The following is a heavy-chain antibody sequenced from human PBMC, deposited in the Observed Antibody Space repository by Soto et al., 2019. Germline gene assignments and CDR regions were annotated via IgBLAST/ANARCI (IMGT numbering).Heavy chain of an antibody. CDR3: ARLDYVEMTLYGLDV. J-gene: IGHJ6*02. Sequence: PGESLKISCKGSGYRFALYWIAWVRQMPGKGLEWMGMIYPADSESRYSPSFQGQVTISVDKSISTAYLQWSSLKASDTAIYYCARLDYVEMTLYGLDVWGQGTTVTVSS. D-gene: IGHD3-16*01. CDR2: IYPADSES. V-gene: IGHV5-51*01. CDR1: GYRFALYW.